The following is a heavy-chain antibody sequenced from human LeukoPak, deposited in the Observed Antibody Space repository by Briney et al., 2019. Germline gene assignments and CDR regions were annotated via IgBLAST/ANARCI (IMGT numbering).Heavy chain of an antibody. CDR1: GLTFTSYG. Sequence: QPGGSLRLSCTASGLTFTSYGMHWVRQAPGKGLEWVAFIWFDGTDKYYADSVKGRFTISRDNSKNTLYLQMNSLRPEDTAIYYCAKARSHSGYEPFDDWGQGTLVTVSS. J-gene: IGHJ4*02. D-gene: IGHD5-12*01. CDR2: IWFDGTDK. CDR3: AKARSHSGYEPFDD. V-gene: IGHV3-30*02.